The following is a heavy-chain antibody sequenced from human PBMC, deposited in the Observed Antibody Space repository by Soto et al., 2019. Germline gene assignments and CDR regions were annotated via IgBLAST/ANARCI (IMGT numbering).Heavy chain of an antibody. Sequence: QVQLQESGPGLVKPSETLSLTCTVSGGSVSSGSYYWSWIRQPPGKGLEWIGYIYYSGSTNYNPSPXXXAAFSVATSTXXLXLXXISVPATDTAVPCCARDQIYSGYDRASDYYYGMAVWGQGTTVTVSS. J-gene: IGHJ6*02. CDR1: GGSVSSGSYY. CDR2: IYYSGST. V-gene: IGHV4-61*03. D-gene: IGHD5-12*01. CDR3: ARDQIYSGYDRASDYYYGMAV.